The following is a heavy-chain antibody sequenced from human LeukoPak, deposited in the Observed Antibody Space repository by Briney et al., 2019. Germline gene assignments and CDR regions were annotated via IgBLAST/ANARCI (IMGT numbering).Heavy chain of an antibody. D-gene: IGHD4-11*01. CDR1: GGSFSGYY. Sequence: SETLSLTCAVYGGSFSGYYWSWIRQPPGKGLEWIGYIYSSGNTYYNPSLKSLITMSVDTSKNQFSLKLTSVTAADTAVYYCARQTTVRELDYWGQGTLVTVSS. CDR2: IYSSGNT. V-gene: IGHV4-34*10. CDR3: ARQTTVRELDY. J-gene: IGHJ4*02.